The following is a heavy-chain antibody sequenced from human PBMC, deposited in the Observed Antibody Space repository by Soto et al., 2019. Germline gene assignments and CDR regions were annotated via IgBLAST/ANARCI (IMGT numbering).Heavy chain of an antibody. CDR1: GFTFSSYD. J-gene: IGHJ4*02. V-gene: IGHV3-13*05. Sequence: PGGSLRLFCAASGFTFSSYDMHWVRQATGKGLEGVSAIGTAGDPYYPGSVKGRFTISRENAKNSLYLQMNSLRAGDTAVYYCARAGGGMGEDYFDYWGRGTLVTVSS. D-gene: IGHD3-16*01. CDR2: IGTAGDP. CDR3: ARAGGGMGEDYFDY.